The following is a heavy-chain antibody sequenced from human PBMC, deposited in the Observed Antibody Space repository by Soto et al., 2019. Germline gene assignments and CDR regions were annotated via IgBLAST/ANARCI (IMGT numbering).Heavy chain of an antibody. CDR1: GGSISSGDYY. D-gene: IGHD6-13*01. Sequence: QVQLQESGPGLVKPSQTLSLTYTVSGGSISSGDYYWSWIRQPPGKGLEWIGYIYYSGSTYYNPSLKSRVTISVDTSKNQFSLKLSSVTAADTAVYYCARDLNSSSWYKGWYFDLWGRGTLVTVSS. CDR3: ARDLNSSSWYKGWYFDL. V-gene: IGHV4-30-4*01. J-gene: IGHJ2*01. CDR2: IYYSGST.